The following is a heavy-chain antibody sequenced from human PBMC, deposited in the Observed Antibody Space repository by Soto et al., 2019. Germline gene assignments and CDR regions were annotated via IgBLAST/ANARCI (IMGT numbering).Heavy chain of an antibody. CDR2: ISGSGGST. CDR1: GFTFSSYA. D-gene: IGHD4-4*01. CDR3: AKGVDDYSNYYYYYYGMDV. Sequence: GESLKISCAASGFTFSSYAMSWVRQAPGKGLEWVSAISGSGGSTYYADSVKGRFTISRDNSKNTLYLQMNSLRAEDTAVYYCAKGVDDYSNYYYYYYGMDVWGQGTTVTVSS. V-gene: IGHV3-23*01. J-gene: IGHJ6*02.